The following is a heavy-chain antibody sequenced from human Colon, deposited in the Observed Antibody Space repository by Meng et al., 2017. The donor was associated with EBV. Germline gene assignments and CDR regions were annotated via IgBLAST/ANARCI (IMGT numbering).Heavy chain of an antibody. J-gene: IGHJ2*01. CDR3: ASLYGDSSVWYLDL. CDR2: IYYSGST. CDR1: GGSISSGGYY. Sequence: QVQLQESGPGLVKPSXXXXXXCXVSGGSISSGGYYWSWIRQHPGKGLEWIGYIYYSGSTYYNPSLKSRVTISVDTSKNQFSLKLSSVTAADTAVYYCASLYGDSSVWYLDLWGRGTLVTVSS. D-gene: IGHD4-17*01. V-gene: IGHV4-31*03.